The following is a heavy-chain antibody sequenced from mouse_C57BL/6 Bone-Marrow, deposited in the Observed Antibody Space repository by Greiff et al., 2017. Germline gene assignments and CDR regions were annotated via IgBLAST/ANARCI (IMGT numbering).Heavy chain of an antibody. CDR1: GYAFSSYW. J-gene: IGHJ2*01. V-gene: IGHV1-80*01. CDR2: IYPGAGDP. CDR3: ARSSSYFDD. Sequence: VKLMESGAELVKPGASVKISCKASGYAFSSYWMNWVKQRPGKGLEWVGQIYPGAGDPNYNGKFKGKATLTTDKYSSTAYMQLSSLTSEDSAVXFCARSSSYFDDWGQGTTLTVSS. D-gene: IGHD1-1*01.